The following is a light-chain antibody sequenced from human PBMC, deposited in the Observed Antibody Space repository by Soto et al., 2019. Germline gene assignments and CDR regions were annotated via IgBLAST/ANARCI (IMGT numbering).Light chain of an antibody. CDR3: QQYNTWPPIT. J-gene: IGKJ5*01. Sequence: EIVMTQSPAILSVSPGESATLSCRAIQSVNSNYLAWYQQKPGQAPRLLIYGASTRATGLPARFSGSGSGTDFTLTISSLQSEDFAVYYCQQYNTWPPITFGQGTRLEIK. CDR2: GAS. CDR1: QSVNSN. V-gene: IGKV3-15*01.